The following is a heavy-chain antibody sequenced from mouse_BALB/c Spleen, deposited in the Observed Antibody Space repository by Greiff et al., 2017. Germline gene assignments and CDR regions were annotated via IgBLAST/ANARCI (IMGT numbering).Heavy chain of an antibody. CDR2: ISYDGSN. Sequence: DVQLQESGPGLVKPSQSLSLTCSVTGYSITSGYYWYWIRQFPGNKLEWMGYISYDGSNNYNPSLKNRISITRDTSKNQFFLKLNSVTTEDTATYYCARGGYYCAMDYWGQGTSVTVSS. CDR3: ARGGYYCAMDY. D-gene: IGHD2-2*01. J-gene: IGHJ4*01. CDR1: GYSITSGYY. V-gene: IGHV3-6*02.